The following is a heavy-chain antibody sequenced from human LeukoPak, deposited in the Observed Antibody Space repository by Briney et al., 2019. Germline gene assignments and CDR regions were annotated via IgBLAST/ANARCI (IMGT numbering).Heavy chain of an antibody. CDR2: ISGSGGYT. J-gene: IGHJ4*02. Sequence: GGSLRLSCAGSGFSFSTYAMTWVRQAPGMGLESVSAISGSGGYTYYADSVKGRFTISRDNSINTLYLQMDSLRADDTAVYYCARDTYSSSWFPLAYWGQGILVTVSS. V-gene: IGHV3-23*01. CDR1: GFSFSTYA. D-gene: IGHD6-13*01. CDR3: ARDTYSSSWFPLAY.